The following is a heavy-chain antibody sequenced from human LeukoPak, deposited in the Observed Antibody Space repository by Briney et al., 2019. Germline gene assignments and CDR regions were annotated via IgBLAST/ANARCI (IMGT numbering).Heavy chain of an antibody. D-gene: IGHD3-3*01. V-gene: IGHV4-61*02. J-gene: IGHJ5*02. Sequence: PSQTLSLTCTVSGGSISSGSYYWSWIRQPAGKGLEWIGRIYTSGSTNYNPSLKSRVTISVDTSKNQFSLKLSSVTAADTAVYYCARASFTTLNWFDPWGQGTLVTVSS. CDR3: ARASFTTLNWFDP. CDR1: GGSISSGSYY. CDR2: IYTSGST.